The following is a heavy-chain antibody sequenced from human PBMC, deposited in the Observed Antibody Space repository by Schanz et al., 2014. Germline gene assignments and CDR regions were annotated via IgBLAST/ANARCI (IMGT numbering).Heavy chain of an antibody. J-gene: IGHJ4*02. Sequence: QVQLVQSGADVKKPGSSVRVSCKASGGTFSRLTFSWVRQAPGQGLEWMGRVIPILGIANYAQKFQGRVTNTADKSTSTAYMDLSSLRPEDTAVYYCARSNYYDNSDYYNLFDYWGQGTLVTVSS. D-gene: IGHD3-22*01. V-gene: IGHV1-69*02. CDR2: VIPILGIA. CDR3: ARSNYYDNSDYYNLFDY. CDR1: GGTFSRLT.